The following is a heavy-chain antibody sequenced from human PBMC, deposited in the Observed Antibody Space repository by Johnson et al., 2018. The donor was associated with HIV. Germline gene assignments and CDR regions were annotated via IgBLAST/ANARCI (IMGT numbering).Heavy chain of an antibody. D-gene: IGHD5-18*01. CDR2: IAWNGATT. CDR3: ARADTAMVRGAFDI. V-gene: IGHV3-20*03. CDR1: G. J-gene: IGHJ3*02. Sequence: GMSWVRQAPGKGLEWVSGIAWNGATTGYADSVKGLFTISRDNVKKSLYLQMNSLRAEDTALYYCARADTAMVRGAFDIWGQGTMVTVSS.